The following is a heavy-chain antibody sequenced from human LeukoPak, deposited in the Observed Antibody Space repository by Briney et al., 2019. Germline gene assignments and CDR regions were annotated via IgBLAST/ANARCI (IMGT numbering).Heavy chain of an antibody. Sequence: GGSLRLSCVASGFTFSRHGMNWVRQAPGKGLEWVSGISPSGDIKYYVDSVKGRFTVSRDNSKNTLYLQINSLRDEDTAVYYCAKDQSSGYYWGQGTLVTVSS. CDR3: AKDQSSGYY. D-gene: IGHD6-19*01. CDR1: GFTFSRHG. CDR2: ISPSGDIK. J-gene: IGHJ4*02. V-gene: IGHV3-23*01.